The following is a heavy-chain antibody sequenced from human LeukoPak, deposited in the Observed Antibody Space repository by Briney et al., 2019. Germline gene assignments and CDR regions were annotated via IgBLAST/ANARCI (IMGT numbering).Heavy chain of an antibody. J-gene: IGHJ4*02. D-gene: IGHD5-24*01. CDR2: ISGSGGST. CDR1: GFTFSSYA. V-gene: IGHV3-23*01. Sequence: GGSLRLSCAASGFTFSSYAMSWVRQAPGKGLEWVSAISGSGGSTYYADSVKGRFTISRDNSKNTLYLQMNSLRAEDTAVYYCAKDRLGWLQETTFDYWGQGTLSPSPQ. CDR3: AKDRLGWLQETTFDY.